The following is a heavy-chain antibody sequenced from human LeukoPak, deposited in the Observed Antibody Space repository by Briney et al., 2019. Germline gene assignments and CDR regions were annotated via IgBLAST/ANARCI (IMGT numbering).Heavy chain of an antibody. V-gene: IGHV3-30-3*01. Sequence: GGSLRLSCAASGFTFATYAMSWVRQAPGKGLEWVAVISYDGSNKYYADSVKGRFTISRDNSKNTLYLQMNSLRAEDTAVYYCAKDVQRSYYDSSGYYQDYWGQGTLVTVSS. CDR3: AKDVQRSYYDSSGYYQDY. CDR1: GFTFATYA. J-gene: IGHJ4*02. CDR2: ISYDGSNK. D-gene: IGHD3-22*01.